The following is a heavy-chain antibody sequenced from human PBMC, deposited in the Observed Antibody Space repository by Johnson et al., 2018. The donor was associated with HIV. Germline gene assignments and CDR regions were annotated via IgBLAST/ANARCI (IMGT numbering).Heavy chain of an antibody. V-gene: IGHV3-73*01. D-gene: IGHD1-26*01. CDR2: IRGRANTYAT. CDR1: GFTFSGSA. J-gene: IGHJ3*02. Sequence: VQLVESGGGLIQPGGSLELSCAASGFTFSGSAMHWVRQASGKWLEWVGRIRGRANTYATAYAASLKGSFTISRDNAKNSLYLQMNSLRAEDTALYFCARDSGAPGNDAFDIWGQGTMVTVSS. CDR3: ARDSGAPGNDAFDI.